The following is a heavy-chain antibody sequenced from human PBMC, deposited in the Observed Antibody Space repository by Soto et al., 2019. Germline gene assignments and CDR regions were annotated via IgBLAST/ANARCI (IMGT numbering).Heavy chain of an antibody. D-gene: IGHD6-6*01. CDR2: ISSSSSYI. CDR1: GFTFSSYS. V-gene: IGHV3-21*01. J-gene: IGHJ6*02. Sequence: EVQLVESGGGLVKPGGSLRLSCAASGFTFSSYSMNWVRQAPGKGLEWVSSISSSSSYIYYADSVKGRFTISRDNAKNSLYLQMNSLRAEDTAVYYCARDRFPKTFHALSYSSSSWLGDVWGQGTTVTVSS. CDR3: ARDRFPKTFHALSYSSSSWLGDV.